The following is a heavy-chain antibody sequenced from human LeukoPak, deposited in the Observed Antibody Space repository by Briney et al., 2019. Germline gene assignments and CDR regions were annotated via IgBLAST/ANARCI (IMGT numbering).Heavy chain of an antibody. CDR2: IYYSGST. J-gene: IGHJ4*02. CDR1: GGXLSTYY. D-gene: IGHD3-3*01. V-gene: IGHV4-59*08. CDR3: ARQYDFWSGFHFDY. Sequence: SETLSLTCTVSGGXLSTYYCSWIRQPPGKGLEWIGYIYYSGSTSYNPSLKSRVTISVDTSTNQFSLRLSSVTAADTAIYYCARQYDFWSGFHFDYWGQGTLVTVSS.